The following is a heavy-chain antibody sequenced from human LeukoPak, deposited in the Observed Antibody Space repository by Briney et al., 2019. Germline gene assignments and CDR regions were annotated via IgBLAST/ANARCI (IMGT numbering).Heavy chain of an antibody. Sequence: ASVKVSCKLSGYTGIELSMNWVRQAPGKGLEWLGGFVPEDAETVYAQKFQGRVTMTRDTSISTAYMELSRLRSDDTAVYYCARDRSSWYHYFDYWGQGTLVTVSS. V-gene: IGHV1-24*01. D-gene: IGHD6-13*01. CDR3: ARDRSSWYHYFDY. CDR1: GYTGIELS. CDR2: FVPEDAET. J-gene: IGHJ4*02.